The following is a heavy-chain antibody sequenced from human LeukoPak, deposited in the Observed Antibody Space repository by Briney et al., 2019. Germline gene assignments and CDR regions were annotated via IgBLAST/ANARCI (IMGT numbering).Heavy chain of an antibody. D-gene: IGHD3-3*02. CDR2: ISYDGSNK. Sequence: GGSLRLSCAASGFTFSSYGMHWVRQAPGKGLEWVAVISYDGSNKYYADSVKGRFTISRDNAKNSLYLQMNSLRAEDTALYYCARAIRSPGSDWFDPWGQGTLVIVSS. CDR3: ARAIRSPGSDWFDP. V-gene: IGHV3-30*03. J-gene: IGHJ5*02. CDR1: GFTFSSYG.